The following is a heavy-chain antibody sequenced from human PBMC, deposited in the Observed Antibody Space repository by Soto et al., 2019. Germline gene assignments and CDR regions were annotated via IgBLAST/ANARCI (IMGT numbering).Heavy chain of an antibody. D-gene: IGHD3-22*01. CDR1: GYTFTSYG. V-gene: IGHV1-18*01. Sequence: APVKVSCKASGYTFTSYGISWARQAPGQGLEWMGWISAYNGNTNYAQKLQGRVTMTTDTSTSTAYMELRSLRSDDTAVYYCARGSGYYDSSGYNKGDAFDIWRQGTMVTVSS. J-gene: IGHJ3*02. CDR2: ISAYNGNT. CDR3: ARGSGYYDSSGYNKGDAFDI.